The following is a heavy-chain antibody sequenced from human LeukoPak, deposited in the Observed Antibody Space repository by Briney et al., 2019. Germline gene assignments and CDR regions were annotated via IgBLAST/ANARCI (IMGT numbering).Heavy chain of an antibody. D-gene: IGHD2-2*01. CDR1: GYTFTSYG. J-gene: IGHJ6*03. V-gene: IGHV1-18*01. Sequence: ASVKVSCKASGYTFTSYGISWVRQAPGQGLEWMGWMSAYNGNTNYAQKLQGRVTMTTDTSTSTAYMELRSLRSDDTAVYYCARVDCSSTSCLGPYYYYYYTDVWGKGTTVTVSS. CDR2: MSAYNGNT. CDR3: ARVDCSSTSCLGPYYYYYYTDV.